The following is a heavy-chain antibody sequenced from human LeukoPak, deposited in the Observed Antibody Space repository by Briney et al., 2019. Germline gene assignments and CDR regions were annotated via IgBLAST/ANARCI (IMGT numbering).Heavy chain of an antibody. D-gene: IGHD3-10*01. CDR1: GFTFSSYA. Sequence: GGSLRLSCAASGFTFSSYAMSWVRQAPGKGLEWVSAISGSGGSTYYADSVKGRFTISRDNSKNTLYLQMNSLRAEDTAVYYCARDRVLWLYGDYGMDVWGQGTTVTVSS. CDR2: ISGSGGST. J-gene: IGHJ6*02. V-gene: IGHV3-23*01. CDR3: ARDRVLWLYGDYGMDV.